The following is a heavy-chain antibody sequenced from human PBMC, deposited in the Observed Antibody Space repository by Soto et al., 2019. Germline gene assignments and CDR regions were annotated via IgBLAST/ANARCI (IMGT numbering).Heavy chain of an antibody. CDR2: SYWDDDK. D-gene: IGHD1-1*01. Sequence: QITLKESGPPLVKPTQTLTLSCAFSGFSLNTGGVGVGWIRQPPGKALELLAVSYWDDDKSWSPTLRDRLTIAKDTSENPVVPTKTHVYPVDSATYYSARTLEGFGGAWTTPDFDYWGQGTLVTVSS. J-gene: IGHJ4*02. CDR1: GFSLNTGGVG. V-gene: IGHV2-5*02. CDR3: ARTLEGFGGAWTTPDFDY.